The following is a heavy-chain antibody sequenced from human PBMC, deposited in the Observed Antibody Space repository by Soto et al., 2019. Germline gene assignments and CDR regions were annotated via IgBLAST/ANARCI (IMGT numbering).Heavy chain of an antibody. Sequence: EVQLVESGGGLVQPGGSLRLSCAASGFTVSSNYMSWVRQAPGKGLEWVSVIYSGGSTYYADSVKGRFTISRHNSKNTLYLKMNSLRAEDTAVYYCARGDAGYSSGWYPDFYYYYYMDVWGKGTTVTVSS. J-gene: IGHJ6*03. CDR1: GFTVSSNY. V-gene: IGHV3-53*04. CDR2: IYSGGST. D-gene: IGHD6-19*01. CDR3: ARGDAGYSSGWYPDFYYYYYMDV.